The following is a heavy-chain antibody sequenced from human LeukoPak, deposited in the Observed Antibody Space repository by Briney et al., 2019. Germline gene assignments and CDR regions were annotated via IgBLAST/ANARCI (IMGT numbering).Heavy chain of an antibody. Sequence: SETLSLTCTVSGGSISSYYWSWIRQPAGKGLEWIGRIYTSGSTNYNPSLKSRVTISVDKSNNQFSLKLSSVTAADTAVYYCARGAPGHYDFWSGYSYFDYWGQGTLVTVSS. D-gene: IGHD3-3*01. CDR1: GGSISSYY. CDR3: ARGAPGHYDFWSGYSYFDY. CDR2: IYTSGST. V-gene: IGHV4-4*07. J-gene: IGHJ4*02.